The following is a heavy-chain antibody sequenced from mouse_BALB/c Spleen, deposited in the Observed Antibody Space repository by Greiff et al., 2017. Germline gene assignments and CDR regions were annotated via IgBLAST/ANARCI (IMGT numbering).Heavy chain of an antibody. CDR2: INPGSGGT. CDR3: ARGGGYVGFAY. CDR1: GYAFTNYL. Sequence: VQGVESGAELVRPGTSVKVSCKASGYAFTNYLIEWVKQRPGQGLEWIGVINPGSGGTNYNEKFKGKATLTADKSSSTAYMQLSSLTSDDSAVYFCARGGGYVGFAYWGQGTLVTVSA. V-gene: IGHV1-54*01. D-gene: IGHD2-2*01. J-gene: IGHJ3*01.